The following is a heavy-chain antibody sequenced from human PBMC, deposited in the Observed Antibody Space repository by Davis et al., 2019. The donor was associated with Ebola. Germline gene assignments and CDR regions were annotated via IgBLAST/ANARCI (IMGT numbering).Heavy chain of an antibody. Sequence: SVKVSCKASGGTFSSYAISWVRQAPGQGLEWMGRIIPILGIANYAQKFQGRVTITADKSTSTAYMELSSLRSEDTAVYYCARDPPYSNYFRVASYGMDVWGQGTTVTVSS. D-gene: IGHD4-11*01. CDR3: ARDPPYSNYFRVASYGMDV. J-gene: IGHJ6*02. CDR1: GGTFSSYA. V-gene: IGHV1-69*04. CDR2: IIPILGIA.